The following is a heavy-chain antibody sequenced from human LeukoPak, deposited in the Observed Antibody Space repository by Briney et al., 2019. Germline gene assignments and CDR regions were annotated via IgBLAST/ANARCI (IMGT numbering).Heavy chain of an antibody. D-gene: IGHD5-18*01. Sequence: PGGSLRLSCAASGFTVSSNYMSWVRQAPGKGLEWVSVIYSCGSTYYADSVKGRFTISRDNSKNTLYLQMNSLRAEDTAVYYCARDLGYSYGYYFDYWGQGTLVTVSS. CDR3: ARDLGYSYGYYFDY. V-gene: IGHV3-66*03. CDR1: GFTVSSNY. CDR2: IYSCGST. J-gene: IGHJ4*02.